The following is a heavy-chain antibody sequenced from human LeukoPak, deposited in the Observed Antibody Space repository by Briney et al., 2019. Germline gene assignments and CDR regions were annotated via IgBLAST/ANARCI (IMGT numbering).Heavy chain of an antibody. CDR3: ARVPGTDAFDI. CDR2: IYTSGST. Sequence: PSQTLSLTCTVSGGSISSGSYCWSWIRQPAGKGLEWIGRIYTSGSTNYNPSLKSRVTISVDTSKNQFSLKLSSVTAADTAVYYCARVPGTDAFDIWGQGTMVTVSS. D-gene: IGHD3-10*01. CDR1: GGSISSGSYC. V-gene: IGHV4-61*02. J-gene: IGHJ3*02.